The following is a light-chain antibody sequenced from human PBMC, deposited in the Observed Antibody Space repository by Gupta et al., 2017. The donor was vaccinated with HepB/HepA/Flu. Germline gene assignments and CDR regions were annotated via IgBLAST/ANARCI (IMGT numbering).Light chain of an antibody. CDR3: QHYGSSST. CDR1: QSVSSSY. Sequence: EIVLTQSPGTLSLSPGERATLSCRASQSVSSSYLAWYQQKPGQAPRLLIYGASSRATGIPDRFSGSEYGTDFTLTSSRLEHEDFAVYYWQHYGSSSTFGGGTKVEIK. CDR2: GAS. J-gene: IGKJ4*01. V-gene: IGKV3-20*01.